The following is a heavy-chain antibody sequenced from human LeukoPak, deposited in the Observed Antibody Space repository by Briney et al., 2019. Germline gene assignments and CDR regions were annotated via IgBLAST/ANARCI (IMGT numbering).Heavy chain of an antibody. J-gene: IGHJ4*02. V-gene: IGHV3-48*03. CDR2: ISSSGSTI. D-gene: IGHD1-1*01. CDR3: ARVGSGTTGDY. CDR1: GFTFSSYE. Sequence: GGSLRLSCAASGFTFSSYEMNWVRQAPGEGLEWVSYISSSGSTIYYADSVKGRFTISRDNAKNSLYLQMNSLRAEDTAVYYCARVGSGTTGDYWGQGTLVTVSS.